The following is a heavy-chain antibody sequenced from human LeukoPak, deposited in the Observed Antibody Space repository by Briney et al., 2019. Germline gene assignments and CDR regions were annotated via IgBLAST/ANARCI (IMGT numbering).Heavy chain of an antibody. CDR2: ISSSRSYV. CDR3: ARGSDSSGSIDY. J-gene: IGHJ4*02. CDR1: GFTFSSHT. Sequence: KTGGSLRLSCAASGFTFSSHTMNWVRQAPGKGLEWVSSISSSRSYVYYADSVKGRFTISRDNAKNSLYLQMNSLRAEDTAVYYCARGSDSSGSIDYWGQGTLVTVSS. D-gene: IGHD3-22*01. V-gene: IGHV3-21*01.